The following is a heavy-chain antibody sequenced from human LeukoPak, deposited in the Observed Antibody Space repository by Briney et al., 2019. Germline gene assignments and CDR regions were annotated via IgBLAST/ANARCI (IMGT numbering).Heavy chain of an antibody. Sequence: GGSLRLSCAASGFTFSSYGMHWVRQAPGKGLEWVAYIQYDGSNQQYADSVKGRFSISRDNSKNILYLQMNSLRAQDTAVYYCAKDRCSNGIGCYYYYMDVWGKGTTVTISS. D-gene: IGHD2-8*01. CDR1: GFTFSSYG. V-gene: IGHV3-30*02. CDR2: IQYDGSNQ. CDR3: AKDRCSNGIGCYYYYMDV. J-gene: IGHJ6*03.